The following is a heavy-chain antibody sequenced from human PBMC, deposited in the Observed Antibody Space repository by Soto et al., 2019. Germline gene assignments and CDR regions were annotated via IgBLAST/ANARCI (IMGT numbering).Heavy chain of an antibody. D-gene: IGHD3-16*01. CDR2: IIPVFGTA. CDR3: ARGRRNSAMITTFDY. J-gene: IGHJ4*02. Sequence: QVQLVQSGAEVKKPGSSVKVSCKSSGGVFSSFAISWVRQAPGQGLEWLGGIIPVFGTANYAQKFQGRATITADESTSTGYMELSGLRSDDTAVYYCARGRRNSAMITTFDYLGQGTLVTVSS. CDR1: GGVFSSFA. V-gene: IGHV1-69*01.